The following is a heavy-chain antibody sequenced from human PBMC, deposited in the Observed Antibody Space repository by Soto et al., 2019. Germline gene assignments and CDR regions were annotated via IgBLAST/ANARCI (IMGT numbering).Heavy chain of an antibody. CDR3: ARDSGRWHEGYGMDV. CDR1: GYICTSDV. D-gene: IGHD2-15*01. V-gene: IGHV1-18*01. J-gene: IGHJ6*02. Sequence: WASVKFSCKASGYICTSDVISWVRQARGQGLEWMGWISAYNGNTNYAQKLQGKVTMTTDTSTSKAYMELRSLRSDDTAVYYCARDSGRWHEGYGMDVWGQGTTVTVSS. CDR2: ISAYNGNT.